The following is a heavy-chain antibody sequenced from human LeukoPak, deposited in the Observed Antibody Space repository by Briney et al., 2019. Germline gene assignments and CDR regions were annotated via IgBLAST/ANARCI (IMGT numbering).Heavy chain of an antibody. D-gene: IGHD3-9*01. CDR3: ARSYDILTGSSYYGMDV. CDR2: IYPGDFDT. CDR1: GYSFTSYW. J-gene: IGHJ6*02. Sequence: GESLKISCKGSGYSFTSYWIGWVRQMPGKGLEWMGIIYPGDFDTRYSPSFQGQVTISADKSISTAYLQWSSLKASDTAMYYCARSYDILTGSSYYGMDVWGQGTTVTVSS. V-gene: IGHV5-51*01.